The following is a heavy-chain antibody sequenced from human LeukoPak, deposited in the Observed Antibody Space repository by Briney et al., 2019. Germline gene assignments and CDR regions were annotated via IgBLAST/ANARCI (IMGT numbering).Heavy chain of an antibody. Sequence: ASVKVSCTASGYTFTSYDINWVRQATGQGLEWMGWMNPNSGNTGYAQKFQGRVTITRNTSISTAYMELSSLKAEDTAVYYCASSSIYAPRDYWGQGTLVTVSS. CDR1: GYTFTSYD. CDR3: ASSSIYAPRDY. CDR2: MNPNSGNT. V-gene: IGHV1-8*03. D-gene: IGHD2-2*01. J-gene: IGHJ4*02.